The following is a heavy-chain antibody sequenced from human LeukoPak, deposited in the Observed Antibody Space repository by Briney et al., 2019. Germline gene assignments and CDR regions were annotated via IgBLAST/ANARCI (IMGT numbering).Heavy chain of an antibody. D-gene: IGHD3-10*01. CDR3: AKSTHMVRGVISFFDY. V-gene: IGHV3-23*01. CDR1: GFTFSSYA. Sequence: GGSLRLSCAASGFTFSSYAMSWVRQAPGKGLEWVSAISGSGGSTYYADSVKGRFTISRDNSKNTLYLQMSSLRAEDTAVYYCAKSTHMVRGVISFFDYWGQGTLVTVSS. J-gene: IGHJ4*02. CDR2: ISGSGGST.